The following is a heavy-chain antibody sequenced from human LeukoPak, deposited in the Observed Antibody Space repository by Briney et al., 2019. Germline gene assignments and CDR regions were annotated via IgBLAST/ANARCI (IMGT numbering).Heavy chain of an antibody. CDR1: GGSISSYY. Sequence: SETLSLTCIVSGGSISSYYWSWIRQPPGKGLEWIGYIYYSGSTNYNPSLKSRVTISVDTSKNQFSLKLSSVTAADTAVYYCASSYYAAAGTDYWGQGTLVTVSS. D-gene: IGHD6-13*01. V-gene: IGHV4-59*01. J-gene: IGHJ4*02. CDR2: IYYSGST. CDR3: ASSYYAAAGTDY.